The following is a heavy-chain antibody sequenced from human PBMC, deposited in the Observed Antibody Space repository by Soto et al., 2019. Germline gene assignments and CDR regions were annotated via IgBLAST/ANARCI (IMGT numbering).Heavy chain of an antibody. CDR3: ARRSWIQLWPTRYYFDY. V-gene: IGHV4-34*01. Sequence: SETLSLTCAVYGGSFSGYYWSWIRQPPGKGLEWIGEINHSGSTNYNPSLKSRVTISVDTSKNQFSLKLSSVTAADTAVYYCARRSWIQLWPTRYYFDYWGQGTLVTVSS. J-gene: IGHJ4*02. CDR2: INHSGST. CDR1: GGSFSGYY. D-gene: IGHD5-18*01.